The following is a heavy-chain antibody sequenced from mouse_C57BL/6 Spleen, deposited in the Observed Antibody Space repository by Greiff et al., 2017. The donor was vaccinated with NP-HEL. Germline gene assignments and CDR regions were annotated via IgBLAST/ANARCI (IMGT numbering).Heavy chain of an antibody. CDR1: GYAFSSYW. V-gene: IGHV1-80*01. Sequence: VQLQQSGAELVKPGASVKISCKASGYAFSSYWMNWVKQRPGKGLARFGQIYPGDGDTNYNGKSKGKATLTADKSSSTAYMQLRSLTSEDSAVYFCAGERTGTGYFYVWSTGTTVTVAS. CDR2: IYPGDGDT. CDR3: AGERTGTGYFYV. D-gene: IGHD4-1*01. J-gene: IGHJ1*03.